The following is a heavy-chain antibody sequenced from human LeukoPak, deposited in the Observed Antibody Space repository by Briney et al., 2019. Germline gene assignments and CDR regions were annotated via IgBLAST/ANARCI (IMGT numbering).Heavy chain of an antibody. J-gene: IGHJ4*02. V-gene: IGHV4-34*01. CDR3: ARVGYCSSTSCFPADY. D-gene: IGHD2-2*01. Sequence: PSETLSLTCAVYGGSFSGYYWSWIRQPPGKGLEWIGEINHSGSTNYNPSLKSRVTISVDTSKNQFSLKLSSVTAADTAVYYRARVGYCSSTSCFPADYWGQGTLVTVSS. CDR1: GGSFSGYY. CDR2: INHSGST.